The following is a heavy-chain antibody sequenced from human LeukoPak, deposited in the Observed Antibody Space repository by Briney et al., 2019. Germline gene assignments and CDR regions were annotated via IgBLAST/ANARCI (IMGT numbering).Heavy chain of an antibody. Sequence: GASVKVSCKASGYTFTNYAVHWVRQAPGQRLEWMGWINTDNGNTKYSQEFQGRVTITRDTSASTAYMELSSLRSEDMAVYYCARVRGGYYDYFGYWGQGTLVTVSS. CDR2: INTDNGNT. J-gene: IGHJ4*02. CDR3: ARVRGGYYDYFGY. CDR1: GYTFTNYA. D-gene: IGHD3-3*01. V-gene: IGHV1-3*03.